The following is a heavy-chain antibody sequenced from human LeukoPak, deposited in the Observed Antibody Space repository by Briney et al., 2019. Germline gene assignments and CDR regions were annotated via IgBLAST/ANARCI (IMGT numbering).Heavy chain of an antibody. CDR3: AREKYSSSSGWFDP. D-gene: IGHD6-6*01. J-gene: IGHJ5*02. CDR2: INHSGST. Sequence: PSETLSLTCDVSGDSISSYYWSWIRQPPGKGLEWIGEINHSGSTNYNPSLKSRVTISVDTSKNQFSLKLSSVTAADTAVYYCAREKYSSSSGWFDPWGQGTLVTVSS. V-gene: IGHV4-34*01. CDR1: GDSISSYY.